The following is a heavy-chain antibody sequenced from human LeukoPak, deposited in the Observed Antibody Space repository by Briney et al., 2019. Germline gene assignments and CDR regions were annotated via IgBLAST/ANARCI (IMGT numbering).Heavy chain of an antibody. CDR3: ARVENYGWGSYREDY. CDR2: INPNSGGT. D-gene: IGHD3-16*02. CDR1: GYTFTVYY. V-gene: IGHV1-2*02. Sequence: SVSVSCKASGYTFTVYYIHWGRQAPGQGLEWMGWINPNSGGTNYAQKFQGRVTMNRDTSNSTAYMELSRLRSYDTAVYYCARVENYGWGSYREDYWGQGALLTVSS. J-gene: IGHJ4*02.